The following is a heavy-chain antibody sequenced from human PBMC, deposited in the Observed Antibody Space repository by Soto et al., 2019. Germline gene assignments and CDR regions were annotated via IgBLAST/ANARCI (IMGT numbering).Heavy chain of an antibody. CDR3: ARGTCYYDCSGQYLPPRGAFDI. CDR1: GGSISSGGYY. D-gene: IGHD3-22*01. J-gene: IGHJ3*02. CDR2: IYYSGST. V-gene: IGHV4-31*03. Sequence: PSETLSLTCTVSGGSISSGGYYWSWIRQHPGKGLEWIGYIYYSGSTYYNPSLKSRVTISVDTSKNQFSLKLSSVTAADTAVYYCARGTCYYDCSGQYLPPRGAFDIWGQGTMVTVS.